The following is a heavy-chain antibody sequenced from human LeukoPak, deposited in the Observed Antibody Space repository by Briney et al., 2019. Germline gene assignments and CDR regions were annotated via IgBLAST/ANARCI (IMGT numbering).Heavy chain of an antibody. CDR3: ARDDGYFDY. CDR1: GFTXSXXY. CDR2: IYSGGST. D-gene: IGHD5-24*01. J-gene: IGHJ4*02. V-gene: IGHV3-53*01. Sequence: SXRXSCAXXGFTXSXXYMSWVRQAPGXGLEWVSVIYSGGSTYYADSVKGRFTISRDNSKNTLYLQMNSLRAEDTAVYYCARDDGYFDYWGQGTLVTVSS.